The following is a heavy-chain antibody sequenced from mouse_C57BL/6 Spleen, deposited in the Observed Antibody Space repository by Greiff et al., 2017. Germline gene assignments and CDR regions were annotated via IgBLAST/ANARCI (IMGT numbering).Heavy chain of an antibody. D-gene: IGHD1-1*01. V-gene: IGHV1-53*01. CDR2: INPSNGGT. CDR3: ARGGVVAPWYFDV. Sequence: QVQLQQPGTELVKPGASVKLSCKASGYTFTSYWMHWVKQRPGQGLEWIGNINPSNGGTNYTEKFKSQATLTVDKSSSTAYMQLNSLTTEDSEVYYCARGGVVAPWYFDVWGTGTTVTVSS. J-gene: IGHJ1*03. CDR1: GYTFTSYW.